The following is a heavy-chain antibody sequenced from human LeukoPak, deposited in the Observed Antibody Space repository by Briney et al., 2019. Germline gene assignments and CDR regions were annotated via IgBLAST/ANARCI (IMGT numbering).Heavy chain of an antibody. CDR2: IRYDGSNK. D-gene: IGHD2-2*01. Sequence: GGSLRLSCAASGFTFSSYGMHWVRQAPGKGLEWVAFIRYDGSNKYYADSVKGRFTISRDNSKNTLYLQMNSLRAEDTAVYYCAKSRVPAARMDVFDYWGQGTLVTASS. CDR1: GFTFSSYG. J-gene: IGHJ4*02. CDR3: AKSRVPAARMDVFDY. V-gene: IGHV3-30*02.